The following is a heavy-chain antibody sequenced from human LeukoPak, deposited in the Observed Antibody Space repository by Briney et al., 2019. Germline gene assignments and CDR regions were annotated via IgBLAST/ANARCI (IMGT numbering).Heavy chain of an antibody. V-gene: IGHV3-7*05. CDR1: GFTFSKYC. J-gene: IGHJ3*02. CDR3: ARDWGNWINAFDI. D-gene: IGHD1-20*01. Sequence: GGSLRLSCATSGFTFSKYCMSWVRQAPGKGLEWVANIKQDGIEKYYVDSVRGRFTISRDNAKNSLYLQMNSLRAEDTAVYYCARDWGNWINAFDIWGQGTVVTVSS. CDR2: IKQDGIEK.